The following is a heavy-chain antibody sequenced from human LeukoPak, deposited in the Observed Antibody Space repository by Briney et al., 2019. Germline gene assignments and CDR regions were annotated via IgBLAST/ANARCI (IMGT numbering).Heavy chain of an antibody. J-gene: IGHJ4*02. V-gene: IGHV1-3*01. CDR1: GYTFTSYA. D-gene: IGHD4-17*01. CDR2: INAGNGNT. CDR3: ARVPNDYGDYVPYYFDY. Sequence: GASVKVSCKASGYTFTSYAMHWGRQAPGQRLEWMGGINAGNGNTKYSQKFQGRVTITRDTSASTAYMELSSLRSEDTAVYYCARVPNDYGDYVPYYFDYWGQGTLVTVSS.